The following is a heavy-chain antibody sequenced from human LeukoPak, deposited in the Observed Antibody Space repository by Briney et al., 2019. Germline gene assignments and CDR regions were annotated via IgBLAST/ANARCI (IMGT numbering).Heavy chain of an antibody. D-gene: IGHD5-12*01. Sequence: PGGSLRLSCATSGFTFSDYYMSWIRQAPGKGLEWVSYISNSGNTIYYADSVKGRFTISRDNAKDSLSVHMNSLRAEDTAVYYCARGRGFSDYWGQGTLVTVSS. CDR3: ARGRGFSDY. J-gene: IGHJ4*02. CDR2: ISNSGNTI. V-gene: IGHV3-11*04. CDR1: GFTFSDYY.